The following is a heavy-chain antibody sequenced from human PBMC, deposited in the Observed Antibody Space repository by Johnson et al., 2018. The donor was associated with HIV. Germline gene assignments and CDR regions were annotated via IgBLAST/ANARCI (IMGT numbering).Heavy chain of an antibody. Sequence: QVQLVESGGALVQPGRSLKLACAASGFNFDVYAMHWVRQAPGTGLEWVAVISYDGSKKYYADSVQGRFTISIDNSKNTLYLQMNSLRAEDTAVYYCARETGDPVVPAARDAFDIWGQGTMVTVSS. V-gene: IGHV3-30*03. CDR2: ISYDGSKK. D-gene: IGHD2-2*01. CDR1: GFNFDVYA. CDR3: ARETGDPVVPAARDAFDI. J-gene: IGHJ3*02.